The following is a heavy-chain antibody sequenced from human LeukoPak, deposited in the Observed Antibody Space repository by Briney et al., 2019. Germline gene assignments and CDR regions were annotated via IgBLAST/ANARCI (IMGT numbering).Heavy chain of an antibody. J-gene: IGHJ2*01. CDR2: MSGDSDYT. V-gene: IGHV3-23*01. CDR3: AKEVLDYEIPYWYFDL. CDR1: GLTFSTYT. Sequence: PGGSLRLSCAASGLTFSTYTMSWVRQAPGKGLEWVSGMSGDSDYTYYADSVKGRFTISRDNSKHTLYLQMNSLRVDDTAVYHCAKEVLDYEIPYWYFDLWGRGTLVTVSS. D-gene: IGHD4-17*01.